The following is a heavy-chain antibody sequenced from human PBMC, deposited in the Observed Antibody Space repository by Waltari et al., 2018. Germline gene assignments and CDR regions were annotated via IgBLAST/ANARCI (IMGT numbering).Heavy chain of an antibody. V-gene: IGHV4-34*01. J-gene: IGHJ6*03. CDR2: INHSGST. CDR3: ARASWGGVYVDIVATTRRDYYYYMDV. CDR1: GGSFSGYY. D-gene: IGHD5-12*01. Sequence: QVQLQQWGAGLLKPSETLSLTCAVSGGSFSGYYWRWIRQPRGQGLAWVGEINHSGSTNYNPSLKSRVTISVDTSKNQFSLKLSSVTAADTAVYYCARASWGGVYVDIVATTRRDYYYYMDVWGKGTTVTVSS.